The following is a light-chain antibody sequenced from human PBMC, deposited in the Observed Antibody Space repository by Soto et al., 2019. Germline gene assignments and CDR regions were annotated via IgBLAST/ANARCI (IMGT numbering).Light chain of an antibody. CDR3: QQYGTSPFT. J-gene: IGKJ3*01. CDR2: GAS. V-gene: IGKV3-20*01. Sequence: EIVLTQSPDTLSLSPGERATLSCRASQSVSSGSLAWYQQKPGQAPRLLIYGASGRATGIPDRFSGGGSGTDFTLTISRLEPEDFAVYYCQQYGTSPFTFGPGTEVDIK. CDR1: QSVSSGS.